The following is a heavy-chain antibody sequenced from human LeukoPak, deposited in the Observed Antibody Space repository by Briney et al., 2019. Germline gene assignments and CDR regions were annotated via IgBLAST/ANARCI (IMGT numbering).Heavy chain of an antibody. CDR3: ARALFWSGYVDY. V-gene: IGHV4-34*01. D-gene: IGHD3-3*01. CDR2: INHSGST. Sequence: SETLSLTCAVYGGSFSGYYWSWIRQPPGKGLEWIGEINHSGSTNYNPSLKSRVTISVDTSKNQFSLKLSSVTAADTAVYYCARALFWSGYVDYWGQGTLVTVSP. J-gene: IGHJ4*02. CDR1: GGSFSGYY.